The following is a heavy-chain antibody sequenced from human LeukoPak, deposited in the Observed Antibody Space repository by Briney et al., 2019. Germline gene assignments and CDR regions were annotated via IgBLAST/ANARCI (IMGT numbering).Heavy chain of an antibody. CDR3: ARKRCTGDCYLFDP. D-gene: IGHD2-21*02. Sequence: PGRSLRLSCAASGFTFSSYAMHWVRQAPGKGLEWVAVISYDGSNKYYADSVKGRFTISRDNSKNTLYLQMNSLRAEDTAVYYCARKRCTGDCYLFDPWGQGTLVTVSS. J-gene: IGHJ5*02. CDR1: GFTFSSYA. CDR2: ISYDGSNK. V-gene: IGHV3-30-3*01.